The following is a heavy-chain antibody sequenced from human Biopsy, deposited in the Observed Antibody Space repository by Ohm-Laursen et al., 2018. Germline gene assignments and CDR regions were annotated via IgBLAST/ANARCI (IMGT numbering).Heavy chain of an antibody. J-gene: IGHJ4*02. D-gene: IGHD1-26*01. CDR2: INPNSGNA. CDR3: ARGPHSGSHSCFDY. V-gene: IGHV1-2*02. Sequence: ASVKVSCKVSGYTFAGYSLHWVRQAPGHGLEWMGWINPNSGNANYAQSFQGRLTVTRDTSISTAYMELTSLTFDDTAIYYCARGPHSGSHSCFDYWGRGTLVTVSS. CDR1: GYTFAGYS.